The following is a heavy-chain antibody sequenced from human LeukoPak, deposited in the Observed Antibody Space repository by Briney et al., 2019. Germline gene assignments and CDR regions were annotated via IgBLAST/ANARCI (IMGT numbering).Heavy chain of an antibody. V-gene: IGHV4-59*01. CDR3: ARARITMRHYDY. CDR1: GGSISSYY. D-gene: IGHD3-22*01. CDR2: IYYSGST. Sequence: PSETLSLTCTVSGGSISSYYWSWIRQPPGKGLEWIGYIYYSGSTNYNPSLKSRVTISVDTSKNQFSLKLGSVTAADTAVYYCARARITMRHYDYWGQGTLVTVSS. J-gene: IGHJ4*02.